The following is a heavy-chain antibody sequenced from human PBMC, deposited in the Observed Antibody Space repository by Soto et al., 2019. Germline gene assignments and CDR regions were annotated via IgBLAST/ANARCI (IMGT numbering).Heavy chain of an antibody. CDR1: RYTFTSYG. D-gene: IGHD3-22*01. Sequence: ASVKVSCKASRYTFTSYGISWVRQAPGQGLEGMGWISAYSGNTNYAQKYQGRVTMTTDTSTSTAYMELRSLKSDDTAIYYCARDRLRGYDSSGFYSWGQGTMVTVSS. CDR3: ARDRLRGYDSSGFYS. V-gene: IGHV1-18*01. J-gene: IGHJ4*02. CDR2: ISAYSGNT.